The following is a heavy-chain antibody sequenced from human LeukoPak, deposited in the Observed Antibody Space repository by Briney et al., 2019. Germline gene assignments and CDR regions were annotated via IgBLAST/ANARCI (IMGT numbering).Heavy chain of an antibody. CDR2: INPNSGGT. D-gene: IGHD5-18*01. Sequence: ASVKVSCNASGYTFTRYYMHWVRQAPGQGLEWMGWINPNSGGTNYAQKFQGRVTMTRDTSISTAYMELSRLRSDDTAVYYCARVKIQLWRTAGAYYYGMDVWGQGTTVTVSS. CDR1: GYTFTRYY. V-gene: IGHV1-2*02. CDR3: ARVKIQLWRTAGAYYYGMDV. J-gene: IGHJ6*02.